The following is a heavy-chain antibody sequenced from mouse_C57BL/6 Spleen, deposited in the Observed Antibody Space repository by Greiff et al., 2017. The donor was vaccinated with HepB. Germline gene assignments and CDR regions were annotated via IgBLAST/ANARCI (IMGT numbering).Heavy chain of an antibody. J-gene: IGHJ4*01. D-gene: IGHD2-5*01. V-gene: IGHV1-80*01. Sequence: VQLQQSGAELVKPGASVKISCKASGYAFSSYWMNWVKQRPGKGLEWIGQIYPGDGDTNYNGKFKGKATLTADKSSSTAYMQLSSLTSEDSAVYFCARSPSYYSNYGYAMDYWGQGTSVTVSS. CDR1: GYAFSSYW. CDR2: IYPGDGDT. CDR3: ARSPSYYSNYGYAMDY.